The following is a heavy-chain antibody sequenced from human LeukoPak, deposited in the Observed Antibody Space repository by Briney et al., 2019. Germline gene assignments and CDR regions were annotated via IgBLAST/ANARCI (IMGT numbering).Heavy chain of an antibody. CDR2: ISLYNAKT. J-gene: IGHJ1*01. CDR1: GYTFTSYA. Sequence: ASVKVSCKASGYTFTSYAISWVRQAPGQGLDWMGWISLYNAKTNYAQKLQGRVTMTTDTSTSIAYMELMSLRSDDTAVYYCARLGVAGDPSSAEYLQHWGQGTLVTVSS. D-gene: IGHD6-19*01. V-gene: IGHV1-18*01. CDR3: ARLGVAGDPSSAEYLQH.